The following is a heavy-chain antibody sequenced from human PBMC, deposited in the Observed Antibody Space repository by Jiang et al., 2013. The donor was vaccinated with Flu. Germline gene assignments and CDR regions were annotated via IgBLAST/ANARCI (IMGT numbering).Heavy chain of an antibody. CDR2: IYTRGRT. CDR1: GDSVSSSY. Sequence: GPGLVKPSETLSLTCTVSGDSVSSSYWSWVRQPAGKGLEWIGRIYTRGRTNYNPSLKSRVTMSLDTSKNQFSLNLSSVTAADTAVYYCARYVPSSTWLYYFDFWGQGTLVTVSS. CDR3: ARYVPSSTWLYYFDF. J-gene: IGHJ4*02. V-gene: IGHV4-4*07. D-gene: IGHD6-13*01.